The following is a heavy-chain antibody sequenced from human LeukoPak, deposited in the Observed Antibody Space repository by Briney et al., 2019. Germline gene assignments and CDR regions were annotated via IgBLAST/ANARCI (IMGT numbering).Heavy chain of an antibody. CDR3: ARVGSVVVTADFPDY. CDR1: GYTFTSYA. V-gene: IGHV1-2*02. CDR2: INPNSGGT. D-gene: IGHD2-21*02. Sequence: ASVKVSCKASGYTFTSYAMNWVRQAPGQGLEWMGWINPNSGGTNYAQKFQGRVTMTRDTSISTAYMELSRLRSDDTAVYYCARVGSVVVTADFPDYWGQGTLVTVSS. J-gene: IGHJ4*02.